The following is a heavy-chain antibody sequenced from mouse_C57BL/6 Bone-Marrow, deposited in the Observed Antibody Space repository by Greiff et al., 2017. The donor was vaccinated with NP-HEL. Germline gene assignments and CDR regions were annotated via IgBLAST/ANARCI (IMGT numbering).Heavy chain of an antibody. J-gene: IGHJ2*01. CDR1: GYTFTSYW. V-gene: IGHV1-64*01. CDR2: IHPNSGST. D-gene: IGHD2-4*01. CDR3: ATDYDRENY. Sequence: QVQLQQPGAELVKPGASVKLSCKASGYTFTSYWMHWVKQRPGQGLEWIGMIHPNSGSTNYNEKFKSKATLTVDKSSSTAYMQLSSLTSGDSAVYYCATDYDRENYWGKDTTLTVSS.